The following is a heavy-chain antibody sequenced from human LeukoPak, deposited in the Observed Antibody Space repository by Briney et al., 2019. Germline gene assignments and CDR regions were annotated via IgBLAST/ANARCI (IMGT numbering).Heavy chain of an antibody. CDR3: ARLNAQNWFDP. CDR1: GGSISSGGYY. J-gene: IGHJ5*02. V-gene: IGHV4-31*03. D-gene: IGHD2-2*01. Sequence: PSETLSLTCTVSGGSISSGGYYWSWIRQHPGKGLEWIGYIYYGGSTYYNPSLKSRVTISVDTSKNQFSLKLSSVTAADTAVYYCARLNAQNWFDPWGQGTLVTVSS. CDR2: IYYGGST.